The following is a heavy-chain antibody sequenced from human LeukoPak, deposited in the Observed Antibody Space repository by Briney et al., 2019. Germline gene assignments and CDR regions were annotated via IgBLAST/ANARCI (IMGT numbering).Heavy chain of an antibody. Sequence: ASVKVSCKASGYTFTGYYIHWVRQAPGKGLEWMGGFDPEDGETIYAQKFQGRVTMTEDTSTDTAYMELSSLRSEDTAVYYCATASDYYGSGSRNYYYYYMDVWGKGTTVTISS. CDR3: ATASDYYGSGSRNYYYYYMDV. J-gene: IGHJ6*03. V-gene: IGHV1-24*01. D-gene: IGHD3-10*01. CDR1: GYTFTGYY. CDR2: FDPEDGET.